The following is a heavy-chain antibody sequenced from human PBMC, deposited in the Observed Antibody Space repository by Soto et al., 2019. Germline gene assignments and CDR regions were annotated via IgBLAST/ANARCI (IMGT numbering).Heavy chain of an antibody. V-gene: IGHV3-15*07. J-gene: IGHJ4*02. D-gene: IGHD3-10*01. CDR3: TIQNARGVPDY. Sequence: EVQLVESGGGLVKPGGSLRLSCAASGFTFSNAWMNWVRQAPGKGLEWVGRIKSKTDGGTTDYAAPVKGRCTISRDDSKNTLYLQMNSLKTEDTAVYYCTIQNARGVPDYWGQGTLVTVSS. CDR2: IKSKTDGGTT. CDR1: GFTFSNAW.